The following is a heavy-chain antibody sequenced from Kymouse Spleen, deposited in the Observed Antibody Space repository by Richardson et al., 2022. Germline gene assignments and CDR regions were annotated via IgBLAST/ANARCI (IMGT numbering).Heavy chain of an antibody. Sequence: EVQLVESGGGLVQPGGSLRLSCAASGFTFSSYDMHWVRQATGKGLEWVSAIGTAGDTYYPGSVKGRFTISRENAKNSLYLQMNSLRAGDTAVYYCARV*QLVGYYYGMDVWGQGTTVTVSS. CDR2: IGTAGDT. J-gene: IGHJ6*02. CDR1: GFTFSSYD. CDR3: ARV*QLVGYYYGMDV. V-gene: IGHV3-13*01. D-gene: IGHD6-6*01.